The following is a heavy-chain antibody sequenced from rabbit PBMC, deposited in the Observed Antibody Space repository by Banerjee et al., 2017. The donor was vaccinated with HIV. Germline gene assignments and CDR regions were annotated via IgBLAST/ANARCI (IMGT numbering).Heavy chain of an antibody. CDR1: GLDFSSSYW. CDR3: ARDEQASGGYVFNL. Sequence: QSLEESGGDLVKPGASLTLTCTASGLDFSSSYWICWVRQAPGKGLEWIACINTISGTTSYASWAKGRFTISKTSSTTVTLQMTSLTVADTATYFCARDEQASGGYVFNLWGPGTLVTVS. D-gene: IGHD1-1*01. CDR2: INTISGTT. V-gene: IGHV1S40*01. J-gene: IGHJ4*01.